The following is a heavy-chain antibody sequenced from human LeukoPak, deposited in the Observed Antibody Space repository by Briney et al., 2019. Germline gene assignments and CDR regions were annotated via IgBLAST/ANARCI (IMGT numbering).Heavy chain of an antibody. J-gene: IGHJ4*02. CDR3: AKLQLLRKGFDY. V-gene: IGHV3-30*18. CDR2: ISYDGSNK. Sequence: RTGGSLRLSCAASGFTFSSYGMHWVRQAPGKGLEWVAVISYDGSNKYYADSVKGRFTISRDNSKNTPYLQMNSLRAEDTAVYYCAKLQLLRKGFDYWGQGTLVTVSS. D-gene: IGHD5-18*01. CDR1: GFTFSSYG.